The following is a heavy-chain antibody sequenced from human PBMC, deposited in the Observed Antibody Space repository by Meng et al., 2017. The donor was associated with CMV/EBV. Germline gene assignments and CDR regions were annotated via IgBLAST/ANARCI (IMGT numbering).Heavy chain of an antibody. CDR1: EFTFSSYE. CDR2: ISGSGNSI. J-gene: IGHJ3*02. CDR3: ARSGYDFWSGYSNAFDI. D-gene: IGHD3-3*01. V-gene: IGHV3-48*03. Sequence: GESLKISCAASEFTFSSYEMNWVRQAPGKGLEWVSYISGSGNSIYYADSVKGRFTISRDNAKNSLYLQMNSLRAEDTAVYYCARSGYDFWSGYSNAFDIWGQGTMVTVSS.